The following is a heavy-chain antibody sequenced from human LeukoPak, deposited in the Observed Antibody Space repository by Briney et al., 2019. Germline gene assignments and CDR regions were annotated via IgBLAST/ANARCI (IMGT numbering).Heavy chain of an antibody. J-gene: IGHJ4*02. CDR2: IWYDGSNK. CDR1: GFTFSSYG. D-gene: IGHD6-13*01. V-gene: IGHV3-33*06. Sequence: PGRSLRLSCAASGFTFSSYGMHWVRQAPGKGLEWVAVIWYDGSNKCYADSVKGRFTISRDNSKNTLYLQMNSLRAEDTAVYYCAKGGTGGSSWYDGGVFDYWGQGTLVTVSS. CDR3: AKGGTGGSSWYDGGVFDY.